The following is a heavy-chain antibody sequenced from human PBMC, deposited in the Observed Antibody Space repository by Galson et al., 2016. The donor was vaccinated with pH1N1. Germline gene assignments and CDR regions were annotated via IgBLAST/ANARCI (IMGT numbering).Heavy chain of an antibody. V-gene: IGHV1-69*13. CDR2: IIGMFGIT. CDR1: GGTFSSYA. CDR3: ARGRGYNYGYVDN. J-gene: IGHJ4*02. D-gene: IGHD5-12*01. Sequence: SVKVSCKASGGTFSSYAISWVRQAPGQGLEWMGGIIGMFGITNYAQKFQCRVTITAEEITSTAYMELTSLRSDDTAVYYCARGRGYNYGYVDNWGQGTLVTVSS.